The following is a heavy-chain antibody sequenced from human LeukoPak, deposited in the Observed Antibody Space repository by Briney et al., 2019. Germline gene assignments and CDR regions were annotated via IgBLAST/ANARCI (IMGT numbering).Heavy chain of an antibody. CDR2: ISWNSGSI. D-gene: IGHD3-10*01. Sequence: PGGSLRLSCAASGFTFDDYAMHWVRQAPGKGLEWVSGISWNSGSIGYADSVKGRFTISRDNAKNSLYLQMNSLRAEDTALYYCAKDIGSGSYYTYYFDYRGRGTLVTVSS. V-gene: IGHV3-9*01. CDR3: AKDIGSGSYYTYYFDY. J-gene: IGHJ4*02. CDR1: GFTFDDYA.